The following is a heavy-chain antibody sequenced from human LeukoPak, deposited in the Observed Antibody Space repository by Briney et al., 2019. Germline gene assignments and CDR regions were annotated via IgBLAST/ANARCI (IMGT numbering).Heavy chain of an antibody. D-gene: IGHD3-22*01. CDR1: GFTFTSSA. V-gene: IGHV1-58*01. CDR2: IVVGRGET. CDR3: GLAPYYYDSSGYLGDY. J-gene: IGHJ4*02. Sequence: SVKVSCKASGFTFTSSAVRWVRQARGQRLEWIGWIVVGRGETNYAQKFQERVTITRDMSTSTAYMELSSLRSEDTAVYCCGLAPYYYDSSGYLGDYWGQGTLVTVSS.